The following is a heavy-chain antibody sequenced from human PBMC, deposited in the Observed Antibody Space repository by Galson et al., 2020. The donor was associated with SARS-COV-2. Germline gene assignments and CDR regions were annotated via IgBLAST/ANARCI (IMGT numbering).Heavy chain of an antibody. J-gene: IGHJ5*01. V-gene: IGHV1-24*01. CDR3: ATTRAPNYDSSGYNNWFYS. D-gene: IGHD3-22*01. CDR2: FDPEDGET. Sequence: ASVTVSCKLSRYTLPELSLHWVRQAPGTGLAWMGGFDPEDGETIYAKNCPGRVNMTEDTSTDTAYMELSSLRSEDTAVYYCATTRAPNYDSSGYNNWFYSWCQGTLVTVAS. CDR1: RYTLPELS.